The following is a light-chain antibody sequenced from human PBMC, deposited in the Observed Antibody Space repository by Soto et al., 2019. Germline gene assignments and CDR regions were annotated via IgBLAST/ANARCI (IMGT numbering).Light chain of an antibody. V-gene: IGLV2-14*01. Sequence: QSALTQPASGSGSPGQWITISCTGSSSDVGGYNYVSWYQQHPGKAPKLMIYDVNNRPSGVSNRFSGSKSGNTASLTISGLQAEDEADYYCSSYTSSSTRIFGTGTKLTVL. J-gene: IGLJ1*01. CDR3: SSYTSSSTRI. CDR2: DVN. CDR1: SSDVGGYNY.